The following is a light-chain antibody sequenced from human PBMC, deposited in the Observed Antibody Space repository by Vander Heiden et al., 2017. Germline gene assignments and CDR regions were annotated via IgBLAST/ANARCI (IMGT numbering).Light chain of an antibody. CDR3: QQYYTTLT. V-gene: IGKV4-1*01. Sequence: DIVMTQSPDSLAVSLGERATINCKSSQSILYSSNNKNYLAWYRQKPGHPPELLIYWESTRESGVPDRFSGSGSGTDFTLTISSLQAEDVAVYYCQQYYTTLTFGQGTRLEIK. J-gene: IGKJ5*01. CDR2: WES. CDR1: QSILYSSNNKNY.